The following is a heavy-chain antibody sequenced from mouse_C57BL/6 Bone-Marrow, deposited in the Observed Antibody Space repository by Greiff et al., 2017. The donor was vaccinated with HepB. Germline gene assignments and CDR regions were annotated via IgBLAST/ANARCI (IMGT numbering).Heavy chain of an antibody. Sequence: DVLLVASGGGLVTPGGSLTLSCAASGFTFSSYAMSWVRQPPEKRLEWVATISDGGSYTYYPDNVKGRFTISRDNAKNNLYLQMSPLKSEDTAMYYCAREYGDVWGTGTTVTVSS. V-gene: IGHV5-4*01. CDR3: AREYGDV. D-gene: IGHD1-1*01. J-gene: IGHJ1*03. CDR1: GFTFSSYA. CDR2: ISDGGSYT.